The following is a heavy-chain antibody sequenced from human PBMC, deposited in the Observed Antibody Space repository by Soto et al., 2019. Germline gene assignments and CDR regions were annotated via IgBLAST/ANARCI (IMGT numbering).Heavy chain of an antibody. V-gene: IGHV3-23*01. J-gene: IGHJ6*02. D-gene: IGHD2-2*01. CDR1: GFTFSSYA. Sequence: PGGSLRLSCAASGFTFSSYAMSWVRQAPGKGLEWVSAISGSGGSTYYADSVKGRFTISRDNSKNTLYLQMNSLRAEDTAVYYCAASIVLVPAADYYYGMDVWGQGTTVTVS. CDR2: ISGSGGST. CDR3: AASIVLVPAADYYYGMDV.